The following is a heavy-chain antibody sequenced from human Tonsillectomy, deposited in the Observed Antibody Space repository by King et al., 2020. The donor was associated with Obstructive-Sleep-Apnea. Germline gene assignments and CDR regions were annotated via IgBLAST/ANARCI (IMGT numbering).Heavy chain of an antibody. CDR1: GYTFTSYG. V-gene: IGHV1-18*04. CDR2: ISAYSENT. J-gene: IGHJ4*02. D-gene: IGHD3-9*01. Sequence: QLVQSGAEVKEPGASVKVSCKASGYTFTSYGISWVRQAPGQGLEWMGWISAYSENTNYAQELQGRVTLTPHTSTHTAYMELRSLRSDDTAVYYCARDGYYDKTGYPSTFWGQGTLVTVSS. CDR3: ARDGYYDKTGYPSTF.